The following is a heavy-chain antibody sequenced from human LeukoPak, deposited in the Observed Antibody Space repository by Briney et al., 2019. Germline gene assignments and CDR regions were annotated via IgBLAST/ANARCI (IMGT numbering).Heavy chain of an antibody. CDR1: GGSITDYY. CDR3: ARGRMDYYGSGSYYNSYYFDY. Sequence: SETLSLTCTVSGGSITDYYWGWIRQPPGKGLEWMGYIYYTGSTSDNPSLKSRVTMSVDTSKNQFSLRLSPVTAADTAVYYCARGRMDYYGSGSYYNSYYFDYWGQGTLVTVSS. CDR2: IYYTGST. V-gene: IGHV4-59*12. J-gene: IGHJ4*02. D-gene: IGHD3-10*01.